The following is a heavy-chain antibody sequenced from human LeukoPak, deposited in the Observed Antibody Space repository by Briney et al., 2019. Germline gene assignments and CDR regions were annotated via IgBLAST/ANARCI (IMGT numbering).Heavy chain of an antibody. CDR1: GYTFTSYY. V-gene: IGHV1-46*01. CDR2: INPSGGSR. CDR3: AREEHGGTFDY. Sequence: ASVKLSCKASGYTFTSYYMHWVRQAPGQGLEWMGIINPSGGSRDYAQRFQDRVTMTWDTSTSTVYMELSSLRSEDTAVYYCAREEHGGTFDYWGQGTLVTVSS. J-gene: IGHJ4*02. D-gene: IGHD3-16*01.